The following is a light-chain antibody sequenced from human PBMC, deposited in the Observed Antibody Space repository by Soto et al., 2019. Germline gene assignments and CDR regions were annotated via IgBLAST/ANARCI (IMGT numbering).Light chain of an antibody. CDR3: QQSYSTPLT. CDR2: AAS. CDR1: QSISSD. V-gene: IGKV1-39*01. J-gene: IGKJ4*01. Sequence: DIQMTQSPSSLSASVGDRVTITCRASQSISSDLNWYQQKPGKAPKILIYAASSLQSGVPSRFSDSGSGTDFTLTISSLQPEDFATYYCQQSYSTPLTFGGGTKVEIK.